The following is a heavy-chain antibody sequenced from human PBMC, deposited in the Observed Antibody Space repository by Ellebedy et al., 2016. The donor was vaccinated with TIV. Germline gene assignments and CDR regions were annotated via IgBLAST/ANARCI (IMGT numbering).Heavy chain of an antibody. CDR3: TRENWYIDY. CDR2: ISSSSSTI. V-gene: IGHV3-48*04. D-gene: IGHD1-1*01. CDR1: GFTFSSYS. J-gene: IGHJ4*02. Sequence: GESLKISCAASGFTFSSYSMNWVRQAPGKGLEWLSYISSSSSTIFYADSVKGRFTISRDNAKNSLYLQMNSLRAEDTAVYYCTRENWYIDYWGQGTLVTVSS.